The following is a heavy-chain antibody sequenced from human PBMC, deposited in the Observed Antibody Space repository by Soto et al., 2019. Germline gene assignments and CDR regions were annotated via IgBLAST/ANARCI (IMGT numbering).Heavy chain of an antibody. CDR3: AREEYSSSSGPHYYGMDV. J-gene: IGHJ6*02. V-gene: IGHV1-2*04. CDR2: INPNSGGT. CDR1: GYTFTGYY. Sequence: ASVKVSCKASGYTFTGYYMHWVRQAPGQGLEWMGWINPNSGGTNYAQKFQGWVTMTRDTSISKAYMELGRLRSDDTAVYYCAREEYSSSSGPHYYGMDVWGQGTTVTVSS. D-gene: IGHD6-6*01.